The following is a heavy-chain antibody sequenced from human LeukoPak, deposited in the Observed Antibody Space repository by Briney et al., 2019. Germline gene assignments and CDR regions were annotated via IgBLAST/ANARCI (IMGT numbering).Heavy chain of an antibody. Sequence: EASVKVSCKASGYTFTSYDINWVRQATGQGLEWMGWMNPNSGNTGYAQKFQGRVTITRNTSISTAYMELSSLRSEDTAVYYCARAASSGSYSADYWGQGTLVTVSS. CDR2: MNPNSGNT. CDR1: GYTFTSYD. V-gene: IGHV1-8*03. CDR3: ARAASSGSYSADY. J-gene: IGHJ4*02. D-gene: IGHD1-26*01.